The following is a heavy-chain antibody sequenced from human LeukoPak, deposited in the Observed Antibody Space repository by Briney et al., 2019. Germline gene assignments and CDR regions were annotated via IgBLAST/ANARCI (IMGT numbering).Heavy chain of an antibody. CDR2: IYSRGNT. CDR3: ARCDGYGLVGI. J-gene: IGHJ3*02. D-gene: IGHD3-10*01. V-gene: IGHV4-39*07. CDR1: GVSISSGSNY. Sequence: PSETLSLTCSVSGVSISSGSNYWGWIRQPPGKTLEWSGSIYSRGNTYYNPSLKSRVIILIDTAKNHFSLNLSSVTAADRAVYYCARCDGYGLVGIWGQGTMVTVSS.